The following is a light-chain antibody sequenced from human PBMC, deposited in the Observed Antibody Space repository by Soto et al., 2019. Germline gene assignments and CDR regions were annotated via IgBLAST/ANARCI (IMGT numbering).Light chain of an antibody. J-gene: IGLJ2*01. Sequence: QSALTQPASVSESPGQSITIPCTGSSSDIGGYNYVSWYQQYPGKAPKLMIYDVSNRPSGVSDRFSGSKSGNTASLTISGLQAEDEANYYCSSYTSSGLVVFGGGTKVTVL. V-gene: IGLV2-14*01. CDR3: SSYTSSGLVV. CDR1: SSDIGGYNY. CDR2: DVS.